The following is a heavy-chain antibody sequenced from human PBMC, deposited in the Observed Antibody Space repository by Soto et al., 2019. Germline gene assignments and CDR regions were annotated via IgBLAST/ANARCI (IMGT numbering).Heavy chain of an antibody. CDR2: IYPGDSAT. V-gene: IGHV5-51*01. D-gene: IGHD6-13*01. Sequence: PGESLKISCKASRYSFTSYCIGLVRQMPGKGLEWMGIIYPGDSATRYRPSFQGQVTISADKSISTAYMQWSSLKASDTAMYYCASHGWAAASFRTAFDIWGKGTMVT. CDR1: RYSFTSYC. J-gene: IGHJ3*02. CDR3: ASHGWAAASFRTAFDI.